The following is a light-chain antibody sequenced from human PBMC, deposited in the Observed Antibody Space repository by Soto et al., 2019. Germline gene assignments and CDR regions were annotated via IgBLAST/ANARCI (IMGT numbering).Light chain of an antibody. J-gene: IGKJ5*01. V-gene: IGKV1-5*03. CDR1: QTISSW. Sequence: DIQMTQSPSTLSVSVGDRVTITCLASQTISSWLAWYQQKPGKAPKLLIYKASTLKSGVPSRFSGSGSGTEFTLTISSLQPEDLATYYCQQLNDYPITFGQGTRLEV. CDR3: QQLNDYPIT. CDR2: KAS.